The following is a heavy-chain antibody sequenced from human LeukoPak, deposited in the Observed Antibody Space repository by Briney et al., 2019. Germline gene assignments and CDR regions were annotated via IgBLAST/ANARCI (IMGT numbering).Heavy chain of an antibody. J-gene: IGHJ4*02. CDR2: ISAYNGNT. Sequence: GESLKISCKGSGYTFTSYGISWVRQAPGQGLEWMGWISAYNGNTNYAQKLQGRVTMTTDTSTSTAYMELRSLRSDDTAVYYCARDHYPTYYDILTGSRGVGYWGQGTLVTVSS. D-gene: IGHD3-9*01. CDR1: GYTFTSYG. V-gene: IGHV1-18*01. CDR3: ARDHYPTYYDILTGSRGVGY.